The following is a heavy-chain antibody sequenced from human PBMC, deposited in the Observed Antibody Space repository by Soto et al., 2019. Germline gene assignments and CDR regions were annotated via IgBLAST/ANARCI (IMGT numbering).Heavy chain of an antibody. V-gene: IGHV4-30-2*01. J-gene: IGHJ4*02. CDR3: TRSSSTVTTLDY. CDR2: IYHSGST. Sequence: QLQLQESGSGLVKPSQTLSLTCAVSGGSISSGGYSWSWIRQPPGKGLEWVGYIYHSGSTYYNPSIKSRVTISIDRSKNQFSLKLSSVTAADTAVYYCTRSSSTVTTLDYWGQGTLVTVSS. CDR1: GGSISSGGYS. D-gene: IGHD2-2*01.